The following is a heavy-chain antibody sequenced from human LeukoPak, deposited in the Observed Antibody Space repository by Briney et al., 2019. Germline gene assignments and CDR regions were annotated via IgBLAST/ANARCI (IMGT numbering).Heavy chain of an antibody. D-gene: IGHD3-9*01. CDR2: ISAYNGNT. J-gene: IGHJ6*02. V-gene: IGHV1-18*01. Sequence: GASVKVSCKASGYTFTSYGISWVRQAPGQRLEWMGWISAYNGNTNYAQKLQGRVTMTTDTSTSTAYMELRSLRSDDTAVYYCARDGPLRYFDWLAYYYYYGMDVWGQGTTVTVSS. CDR1: GYTFTSYG. CDR3: ARDGPLRYFDWLAYYYYYGMDV.